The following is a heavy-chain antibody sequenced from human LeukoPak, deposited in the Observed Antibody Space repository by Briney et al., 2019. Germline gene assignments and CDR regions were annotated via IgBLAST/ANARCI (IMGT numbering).Heavy chain of an antibody. D-gene: IGHD6-19*01. CDR1: GASINNYY. CDR3: AREDCSNGCRAFDY. CDR2: IHYTGTA. V-gene: IGHV4-59*01. J-gene: IGHJ4*02. Sequence: SETLSLTCSVSGASINNYYWTWIRQPPGKGLEWIGYIHYTGTANYNPSLQSRVITSVDTSKNQFSLKLNSVTAADTAVYYCAREDCSNGCRAFDYWGQGISVTVSS.